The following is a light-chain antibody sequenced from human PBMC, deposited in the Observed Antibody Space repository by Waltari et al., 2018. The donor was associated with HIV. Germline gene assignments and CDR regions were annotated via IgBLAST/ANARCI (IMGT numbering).Light chain of an antibody. J-gene: IGLJ2*01. CDR1: SSDVGGFNF. V-gene: IGLV2-8*01. CDR3: SSYAGSNNLV. CDR2: EVS. Sequence: QSALTQPPSASGSPGQSVTIPCPGTSSDVGGFNFVPWYQQHPGKAPKLMIFEVSKRPSGVPDRFSGSKSANTASLTVSGLQAEDEADYYCSSYAGSNNLVFGGGTKLTVL.